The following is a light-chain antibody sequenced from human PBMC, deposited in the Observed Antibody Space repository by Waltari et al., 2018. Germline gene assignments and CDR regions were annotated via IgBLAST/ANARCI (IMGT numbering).Light chain of an antibody. CDR3: QQYYTTPYT. CDR1: QRPLYSSSNKNY. V-gene: IGKV4-1*01. Sequence: DTVVTQSPDSLAVSMGEGDTIYRKSRQRPLYSSSNKNYLAWYQQKPRQPPKLLIYWASTRESGVPDRFSGSGSGTDFTLTINSLQAEDVAVYYCQQYYTTPYTFGQGTKLEIK. CDR2: WAS. J-gene: IGKJ2*01.